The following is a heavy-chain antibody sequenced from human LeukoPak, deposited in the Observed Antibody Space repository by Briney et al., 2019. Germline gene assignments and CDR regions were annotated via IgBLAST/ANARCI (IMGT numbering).Heavy chain of an antibody. V-gene: IGHV3-15*01. CDR2: IKSKTDGGTT. Sequence: GGSLRLSCAASGFTFSNAWMSWVRQAPGKGLEWVGRIKSKTDGGTTDYAAPVKGRFTISRDDSKNTLYLQMNTLRAEDTAVYYCAKDHINGWYYFDYWGQGTLVTVSS. CDR3: AKDHINGWYYFDY. J-gene: IGHJ4*02. D-gene: IGHD6-19*01. CDR1: GFTFSNAW.